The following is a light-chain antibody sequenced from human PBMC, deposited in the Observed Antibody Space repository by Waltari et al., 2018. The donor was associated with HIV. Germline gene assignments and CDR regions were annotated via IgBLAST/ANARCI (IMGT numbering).Light chain of an antibody. CDR3: CSYTGSSSYNYV. J-gene: IGLJ1*01. V-gene: IGLV2-11*01. Sequence: QSALTQPRSVSGSPGRSVTISCTGTSSDVGGHTYLCWLQHHPGKGPTLLLYDVNKRSPVVPVRFSGSKSGNTASLTISGLQTEDEADYFCCSYTGSSSYNYVFGTGTKVTVL. CDR1: SSDVGGHTY. CDR2: DVN.